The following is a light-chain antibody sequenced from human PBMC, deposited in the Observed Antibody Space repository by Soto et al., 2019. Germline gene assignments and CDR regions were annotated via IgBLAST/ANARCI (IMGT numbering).Light chain of an antibody. CDR1: SSDVGGYNY. CDR3: SSYTSSSTFYV. J-gene: IGLJ1*01. V-gene: IGLV2-14*01. Sequence: QSVLTQLASVYGSPGQSITISCTGTSSDVGGYNYVSWYQQHPGKAPKLMIYDVSNRPSGVSNRFSGSKSGNTASLTISGLQAEDEADYYCSSYTSSSTFYVFGTGTKVTVL. CDR2: DVS.